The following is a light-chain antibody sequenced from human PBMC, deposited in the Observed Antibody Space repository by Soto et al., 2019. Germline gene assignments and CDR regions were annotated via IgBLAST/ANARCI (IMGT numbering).Light chain of an antibody. V-gene: IGKV1-5*01. J-gene: IGKJ1*01. CDR2: DAS. CDR1: QSLNND. Sequence: DIQMTQSPSTLSASVGDRVTITCRASQSLNNDLAWYQQKPGKAPNLLIYDASTLERGVPSRFSGTGSGTEFTLAISSLQPDDFATYYCQKYNSFWTFGQGTKVDIK. CDR3: QKYNSFWT.